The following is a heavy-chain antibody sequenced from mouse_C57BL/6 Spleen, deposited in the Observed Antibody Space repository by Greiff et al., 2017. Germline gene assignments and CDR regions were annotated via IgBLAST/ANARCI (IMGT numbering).Heavy chain of an antibody. V-gene: IGHV1-82*01. CDR1: GYAFSSSW. D-gene: IGHD2-1*01. CDR2: IYPGDGDT. J-gene: IGHJ4*01. Sequence: QVQLQQSGPELVKPGASVKISCKASGYAFSSSWMNWVKQRPGKGLEWIGRIYPGDGDTNYNGKFKGKATLTADKSSSTAYMQLSSLTSEDSAVYFCAREGDYGNYPMDYWGQGTSVTVSS. CDR3: AREGDYGNYPMDY.